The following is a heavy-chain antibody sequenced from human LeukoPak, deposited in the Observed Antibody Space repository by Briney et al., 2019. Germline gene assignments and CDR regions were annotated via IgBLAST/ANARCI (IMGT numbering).Heavy chain of an antibody. CDR1: GFTFSSYS. Sequence: GGSLRLSCAASGFTFSSYSMNWVRQAPGKGLEWVSSISSSSSYIYYADSVKGRFTISRVNAKNSLYLQMNSLRAEDTAVYYCARVTPAAGMSYDYWGQGTLVTVSS. V-gene: IGHV3-21*01. J-gene: IGHJ4*02. CDR3: ARVTPAAGMSYDY. D-gene: IGHD6-13*01. CDR2: ISSSSSYI.